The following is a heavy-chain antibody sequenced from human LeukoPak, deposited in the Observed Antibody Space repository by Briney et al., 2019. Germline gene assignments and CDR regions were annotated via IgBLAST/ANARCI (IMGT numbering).Heavy chain of an antibody. CDR2: ISSSSYI. CDR1: GFTFSSYS. D-gene: IGHD6-6*01. J-gene: IGHJ4*02. CDR3: ARVPARQLGEYYFDY. Sequence: GGSLSLSCAASGFTFSSYSMNWVRQAPGKGLEWVSSISSSSYIYYADSVKGRFTISRDNAKNSLYLQMNSLRAEDTAVYYCARVPARQLGEYYFDYWGQGTLVTVSS. V-gene: IGHV3-21*01.